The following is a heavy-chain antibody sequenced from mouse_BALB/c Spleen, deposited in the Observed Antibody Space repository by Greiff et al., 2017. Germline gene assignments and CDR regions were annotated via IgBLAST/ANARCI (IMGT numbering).Heavy chain of an antibody. Sequence: VKLQESGPGLVAPSQSLSITCTVSGFSLTGYGVNWVRQPPGKGLEWLGMIWGDGSTDYNSALKSRLSISKDNSKSQVFLKMNSLQTDDTARYYCARAPGYGSSYYAMDYWGQGTSVTVSS. CDR2: IWGDGST. D-gene: IGHD1-1*01. CDR3: ARAPGYGSSYYAMDY. J-gene: IGHJ4*01. V-gene: IGHV2-6-7*01. CDR1: GFSLTGYG.